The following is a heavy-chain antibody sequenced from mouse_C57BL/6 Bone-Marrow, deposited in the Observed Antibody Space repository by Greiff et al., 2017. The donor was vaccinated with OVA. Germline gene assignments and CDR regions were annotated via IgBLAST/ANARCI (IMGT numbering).Heavy chain of an antibody. J-gene: IGHJ4*01. CDR2: ISSGSSTI. Sequence: EVKLVESGGGLVKPGGSLKLSCAASGFTFSDYGMHWVRQAPEKGLEWVAYISSGSSTIYYADTVKGRFTISRDNAKNTLCLQMTSLRSEDMSMYYCARGLLLYYYAMDYWGQGTSVTVSS. V-gene: IGHV5-17*01. CDR1: GFTFSDYG. D-gene: IGHD1-1*01. CDR3: ARGLLLYYYAMDY.